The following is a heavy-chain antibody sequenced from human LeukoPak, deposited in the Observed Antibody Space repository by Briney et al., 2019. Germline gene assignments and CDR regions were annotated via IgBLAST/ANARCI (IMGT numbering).Heavy chain of an antibody. CDR1: GFTFSNYW. CDR3: ARFYCTSPSCHDKAFGI. V-gene: IGHV3-7*01. D-gene: IGHD2-2*01. CDR2: IKQDGNEK. J-gene: IGHJ3*02. Sequence: PGGSLRLSCAASGFTFSNYWMSWVRQAPGKGLEWVANIKQDGNEKYYLDSVKGRFTISRDNAKNSLYLQMNSLRAEDTAVYYCARFYCTSPSCHDKAFGIWGQGTMLTVSS.